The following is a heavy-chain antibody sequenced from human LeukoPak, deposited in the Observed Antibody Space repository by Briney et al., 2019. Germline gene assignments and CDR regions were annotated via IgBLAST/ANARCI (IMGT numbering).Heavy chain of an antibody. CDR3: ARGDRSSSILEDAFDI. J-gene: IGHJ3*02. V-gene: IGHV1-2*02. CDR2: INPNSGGT. Sequence: ASVKVSCKASGYSFTGNYIHWVRQAPGQGLEWMGWINPNSGGTNYAQKFQGRVTITRDTSISTAYMELSRLSSDDTAVYYCARGDRSSSILEDAFDIWGQGTMVTVSS. D-gene: IGHD6-6*01. CDR1: GYSFTGNY.